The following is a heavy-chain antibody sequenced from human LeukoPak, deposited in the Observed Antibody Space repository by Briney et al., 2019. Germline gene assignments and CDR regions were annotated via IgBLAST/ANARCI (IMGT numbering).Heavy chain of an antibody. CDR3: ARGHDYSKRHYFDY. V-gene: IGHV4-39*07. Sequence: SETLSLTCTVSGGSISSSTYYWGWIRQPPGKGLEWIGSIFYTGSTYYNPSLKSRVTISVDTSKNQFSLKLSSVTAADTAVYYCARGHDYSKRHYFDYWGQGTLVTVSS. CDR1: GGSISSSTYY. CDR2: IFYTGST. J-gene: IGHJ4*02. D-gene: IGHD4-11*01.